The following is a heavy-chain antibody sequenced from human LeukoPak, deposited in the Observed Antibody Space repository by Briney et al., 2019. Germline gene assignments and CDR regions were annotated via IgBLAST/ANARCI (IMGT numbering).Heavy chain of an antibody. J-gene: IGHJ4*02. Sequence: GGSLRLSCAASGFTFSSYSMNWVRQAPGKGLEWVSSISSSSSYIYYADSVKGRFTISRDNAKNSLYLQMNSLRAEDTAVYYCARDPRYYYDSSGYYDRFDYWGQGTLGTVSS. V-gene: IGHV3-21*01. CDR2: ISSSSSYI. D-gene: IGHD3-22*01. CDR1: GFTFSSYS. CDR3: ARDPRYYYDSSGYYDRFDY.